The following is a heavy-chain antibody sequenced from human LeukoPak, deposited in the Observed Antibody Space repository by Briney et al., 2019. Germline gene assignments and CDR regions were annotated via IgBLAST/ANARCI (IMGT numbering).Heavy chain of an antibody. D-gene: IGHD5-24*01. CDR1: GYSFSSYW. J-gene: IGHJ3*02. CDR2: IYPGDSDT. Sequence: GESLKISCKGSGYSFSSYWIAWVRQMPGKGLEWMGIIYPGDSDTRYSPSFQGQVTISADKSITTAYLQWSSLKDSDTAMYYCARRSVRDATIRAFDIWGQGTTVTVSS. V-gene: IGHV5-51*01. CDR3: ARRSVRDATIRAFDI.